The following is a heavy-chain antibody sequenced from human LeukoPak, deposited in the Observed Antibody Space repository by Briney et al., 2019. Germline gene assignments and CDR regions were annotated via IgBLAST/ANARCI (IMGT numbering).Heavy chain of an antibody. CDR3: AKRVDCSTTSCPPDYYYGMGV. V-gene: IGHV3-30*02. CDR2: IRFDGSDR. D-gene: IGHD2-2*01. CDR1: GFTYSTYG. J-gene: IGHJ6*02. Sequence: PGGSLRLSCAESGFTYSTYGMQWVRQAPGKGLEWVAFIRFDGSDRYYADSVKGRFTISRDSSRNTLYLQMNSLRAEDTAVYYCAKRVDCSTTSCPPDYYYGMGVWGQGTTVTVSS.